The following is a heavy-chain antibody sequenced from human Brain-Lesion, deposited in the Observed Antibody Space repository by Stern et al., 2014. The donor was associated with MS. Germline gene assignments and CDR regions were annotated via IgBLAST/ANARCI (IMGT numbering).Heavy chain of an antibody. V-gene: IGHV3-23*04. CDR3: AKWPHHIAVAGTRYFQH. D-gene: IGHD6-19*01. Sequence: VQLVESGGGLVQPGGSLRLSCAASGFSFSTYAMSWVRQTPGKGLQWEAGIRGRGGPTYYADSVKGRFTISRDNSKNTLYLQMDSLRADDTAVYYCAKWPHHIAVAGTRYFQHWGQGTLVTVSS. CDR2: IRGRGGPT. J-gene: IGHJ1*01. CDR1: GFSFSTYA.